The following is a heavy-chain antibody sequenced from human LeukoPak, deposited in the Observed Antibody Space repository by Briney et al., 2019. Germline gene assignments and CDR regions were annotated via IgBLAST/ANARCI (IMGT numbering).Heavy chain of an antibody. CDR3: APRVVGSAPFDY. V-gene: IGHV3-23*01. CDR2: ISGSGGST. D-gene: IGHD2-15*01. Sequence: GGSLRLPCAASGFTFSTYAMSWVRQAPGKGLEWVSAISGSGGSTYYADSVKGRFTISRDNSKNTLYLQMNSLRAEDTAVYYCAPRVVGSAPFDYWGQGTLVTVSS. CDR1: GFTFSTYA. J-gene: IGHJ4*02.